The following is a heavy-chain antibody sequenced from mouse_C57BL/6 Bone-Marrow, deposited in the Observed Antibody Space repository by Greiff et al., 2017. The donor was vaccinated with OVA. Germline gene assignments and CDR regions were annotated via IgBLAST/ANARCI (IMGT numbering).Heavy chain of an antibody. V-gene: IGHV1-81*01. Sequence: VQLQQSGAELARPGASVKLSCKASGYTFTSYGISWVKQRTGQGLEWIGEIYPRSGNTYYNEKFKGKATLTADKSSSTAYMELRSLTSEDSAVYFCARVIITTVVSLPYWYFDVWGTGTTVTVSS. D-gene: IGHD1-1*01. CDR2: IYPRSGNT. CDR3: ARVIITTVVSLPYWYFDV. CDR1: GYTFTSYG. J-gene: IGHJ1*03.